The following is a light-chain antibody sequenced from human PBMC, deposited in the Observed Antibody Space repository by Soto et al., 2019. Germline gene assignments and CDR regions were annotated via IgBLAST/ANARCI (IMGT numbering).Light chain of an antibody. Sequence: DIQMTQSPSSLSASVGDRVTITCRASQTISTYLNWYQQKPGKAPNLLIYAASSLQSGVPSRFTSSGSGTAFTLTISSLQPEDFATYYCLQTYSTLWTFGQGTKVEI. V-gene: IGKV1-39*01. CDR3: LQTYSTLWT. CDR2: AAS. CDR1: QTISTY. J-gene: IGKJ1*01.